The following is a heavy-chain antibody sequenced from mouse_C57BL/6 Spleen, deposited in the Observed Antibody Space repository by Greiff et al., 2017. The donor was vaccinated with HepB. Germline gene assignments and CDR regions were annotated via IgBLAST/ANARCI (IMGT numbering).Heavy chain of an antibody. V-gene: IGHV1-20*01. Sequence: EVQLQQSGPELVKPGDSVKISCKASGYSFTGYFMNWVMQSHGKSLEWIGRINPYNGDTFYNQKFKGKATLTVDKSSSTAHMELRSLTSEDSAVYYCARGDDGYYDYYAMDYWGQGTSVTVSS. CDR3: ARGDDGYYDYYAMDY. CDR2: INPYNGDT. J-gene: IGHJ4*01. CDR1: GYSFTGYF. D-gene: IGHD2-3*01.